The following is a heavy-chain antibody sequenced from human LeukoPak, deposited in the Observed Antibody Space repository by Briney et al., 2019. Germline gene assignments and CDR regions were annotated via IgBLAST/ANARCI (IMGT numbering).Heavy chain of an antibody. Sequence: PGGSLRLSCAASEFIFGNFAMSWVRQAPGKGLEWVSYIRGGGAGALYADSVKGRFTVSRDNSRSTLYLQMNSLRVEDTAVYYCAKCAQSYGNDAFDLWGPGTMVTVSS. V-gene: IGHV3-23*01. J-gene: IGHJ3*01. CDR2: IRGGGAGA. D-gene: IGHD3-16*01. CDR1: EFIFGNFA. CDR3: AKCAQSYGNDAFDL.